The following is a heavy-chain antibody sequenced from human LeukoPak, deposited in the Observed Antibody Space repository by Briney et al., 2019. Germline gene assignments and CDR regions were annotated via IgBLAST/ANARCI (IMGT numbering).Heavy chain of an antibody. Sequence: SETLSLTCTVSGGSISSYYWSWIRQPPGKGLEWIGYIYYSGSTNYNPSLKSRVTISVDTSKNQFSLKLSSVTAADTAVYYCARGLVAYFVVDCYSISFTYWGQGTLVTVSS. CDR2: IYYSGST. D-gene: IGHD2-21*02. CDR1: GGSISSYY. J-gene: IGHJ4*02. V-gene: IGHV4-59*12. CDR3: ARGLVAYFVVDCYSISFTY.